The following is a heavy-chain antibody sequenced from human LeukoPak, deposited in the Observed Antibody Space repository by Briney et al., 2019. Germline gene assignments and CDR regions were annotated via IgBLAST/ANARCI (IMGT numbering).Heavy chain of an antibody. J-gene: IGHJ3*02. Sequence: SETLSLTCAVYGGSFSGYYWSWIRQPPGKGLEWIGEINHSGSTNYNPSLKSRVTISVDTSKNQFSLKLSSVTAADTAVYYCARDSPILTGYYQVLGAFDIWGQGTMVTVSS. D-gene: IGHD3-9*01. CDR1: GGSFSGYY. CDR2: INHSGST. V-gene: IGHV4-34*01. CDR3: ARDSPILTGYYQVLGAFDI.